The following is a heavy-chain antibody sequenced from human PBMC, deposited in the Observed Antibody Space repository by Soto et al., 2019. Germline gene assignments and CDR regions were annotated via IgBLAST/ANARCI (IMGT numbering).Heavy chain of an antibody. Sequence: QVQLVQSGAEVKKRGASVKVSCKASGDTFTDYYIHWVRQAPGQGLEWMGTVNPSGGHTTYAQHFPGRMTMTRDTSTSTLYMELTSLTSEDTAIYYCARGGHVVVVTAALDYAGQGTRVTVSS. CDR3: ARGGHVVVVTAALDY. J-gene: IGHJ4*02. CDR2: VNPSGGHT. CDR1: GDTFTDYY. D-gene: IGHD2-21*02. V-gene: IGHV1-46*01.